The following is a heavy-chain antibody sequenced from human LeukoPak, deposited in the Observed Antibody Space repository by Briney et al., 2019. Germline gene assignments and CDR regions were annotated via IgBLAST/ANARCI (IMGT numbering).Heavy chain of an antibody. CDR2: INHSGST. Sequence: PSETLSLTCAVYGGSFSGYYWSWIRQPPGKGLEWIGEINHSGSTNYNPSLKSRVTISVDTSKNQFSLKLSSVTAADTAVYYCARDRLRPVGATPYYYYYGMDVWGQGTTVTVSS. CDR3: ARDRLRPVGATPYYYYYGMDV. J-gene: IGHJ6*02. CDR1: GGSFSGYY. D-gene: IGHD1-26*01. V-gene: IGHV4-34*01.